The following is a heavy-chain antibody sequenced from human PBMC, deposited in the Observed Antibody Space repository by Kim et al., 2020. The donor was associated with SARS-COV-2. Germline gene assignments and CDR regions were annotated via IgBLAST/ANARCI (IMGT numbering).Heavy chain of an antibody. CDR2: IYYSGST. D-gene: IGHD3-10*01. J-gene: IGHJ3*02. V-gene: IGHV4-30-4*02. CDR1: GGSISIGDYY. CDR3: AFVTMARGAPGAFDI. Sequence: SDTLSLTCTVSGGSISIGDYYWSWIRQTPWKGLEWIGYIYYSGSTYYNPSLKSRVTISVDTSKNQFSLKLRSVTAADTAVYYCAFVTMARGAPGAFDIWGQGTMVTVSS.